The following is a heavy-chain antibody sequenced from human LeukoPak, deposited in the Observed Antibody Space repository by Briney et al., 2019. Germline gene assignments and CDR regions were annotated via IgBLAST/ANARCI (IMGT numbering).Heavy chain of an antibody. V-gene: IGHV3-30*03. Sequence: GTSLALSCVASGFSLSNHGMHWVRQAPGKGLEWVSVVARDGGAKFYADSVKGRFTLSRDNSKNMFFLQMNFLTVEDTAIYYCAREATWGQWYFDHWGQGTPVIVSS. J-gene: IGHJ4*02. CDR3: AREATWGQWYFDH. D-gene: IGHD6-19*01. CDR1: GFSLSNHG. CDR2: VARDGGAK.